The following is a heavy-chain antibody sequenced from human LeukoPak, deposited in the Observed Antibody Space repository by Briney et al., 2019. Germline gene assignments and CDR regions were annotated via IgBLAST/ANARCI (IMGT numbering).Heavy chain of an antibody. D-gene: IGHD1-26*01. CDR2: IRYDGSNK. CDR1: GFTFSNYG. J-gene: IGHJ4*02. V-gene: IGHV3-30*02. CDR3: AKDQEVGATTIDY. Sequence: GGSLRLSCAASGFTFSNYGMHWLRQAPGKGLEWVAFIRYDGSNKYYADSVKGRFTISRDNSKNTLYLQMNSLGVEGTAVYYCAKDQEVGATTIDYWGQGTLVTVSS.